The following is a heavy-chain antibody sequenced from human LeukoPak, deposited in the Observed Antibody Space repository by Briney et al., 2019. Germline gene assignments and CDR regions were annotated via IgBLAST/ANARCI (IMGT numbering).Heavy chain of an antibody. V-gene: IGHV3-23*01. CDR3: AKGPNSAATGYLNWFDP. CDR2: ISGSGGST. J-gene: IGHJ5*02. Sequence: GESLKISCKASGYSFTSYWIGWVRQAPGKGLEWVSGISGSGGSTYYADSVRGRFTISRDNSKNTLFLQMNSLRADDTAVYYCAKGPNSAATGYLNWFDPWGQGTLVTVSS. D-gene: IGHD2-15*01. CDR1: GYSFTSYW.